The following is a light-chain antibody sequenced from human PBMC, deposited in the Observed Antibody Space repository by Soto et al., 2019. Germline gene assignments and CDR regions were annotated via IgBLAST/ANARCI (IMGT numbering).Light chain of an antibody. J-gene: IGKJ4*01. CDR2: DAS. V-gene: IGKV3-11*01. CDR1: QSVSNY. Sequence: EIVLTQSPATLSLSPGERATLSCRASQSVSNYLAWYQQKPGQAPRLLIYDASNRATGIPVRFSGSGSGTDFTLTISSLEPEDFAVYYCQQRSNWPLLTFGGGTKVEI. CDR3: QQRSNWPLLT.